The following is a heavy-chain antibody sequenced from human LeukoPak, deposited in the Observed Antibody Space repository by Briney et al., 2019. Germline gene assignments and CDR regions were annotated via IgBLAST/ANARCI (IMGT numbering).Heavy chain of an antibody. CDR3: ARHHKRVSGVVSGTVDY. J-gene: IGHJ4*02. D-gene: IGHD3-3*01. Sequence: SETLSLTCTVSGDSINSGTYYWGWIRQPPGKGLEWIESIYYSGSTYYNPSLKSRVTISVDTSKNQFSLRLTSVTDADPAIYYCARHHKRVSGVVSGTVDYWGQGTLVTVSS. V-gene: IGHV4-39*01. CDR1: GDSINSGTYY. CDR2: IYYSGST.